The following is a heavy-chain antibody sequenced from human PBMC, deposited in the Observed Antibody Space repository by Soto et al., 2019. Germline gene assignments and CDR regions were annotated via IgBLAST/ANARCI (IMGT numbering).Heavy chain of an antibody. CDR3: ARGDGSGWKVWYFDC. V-gene: IGHV4-34*01. D-gene: IGHD6-19*01. Sequence: QVQLQQWGAGLLKPSETLSLTCAVYGGSFSGYYWCWIRQPPGKGLEWIGEMNHSGSTNYNPSLKSRVTISVDTSTNQFSLNLSSVTAAVTAVYYCARGDGSGWKVWYFDCWGQGTLVTVSS. J-gene: IGHJ4*02. CDR1: GGSFSGYY. CDR2: MNHSGST.